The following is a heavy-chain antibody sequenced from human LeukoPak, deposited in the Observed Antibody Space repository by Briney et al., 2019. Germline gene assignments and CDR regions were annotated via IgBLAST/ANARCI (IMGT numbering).Heavy chain of an antibody. CDR2: PSTSSSIK. CDR3: ARAAYNSGPDF. V-gene: IGHV3-48*03. CDR1: GFTLSTYE. Sequence: PGGSLRLSCAASGFTLSTYEMNWLRPAPGKGLEWVSYPSTSSSIKYYTGSVKGRFTTSRDNAKNSLYLHMNSLRAEDTAVYYCARAAYNSGPDFWGQGTLVTVSS. J-gene: IGHJ4*02. D-gene: IGHD6-25*01.